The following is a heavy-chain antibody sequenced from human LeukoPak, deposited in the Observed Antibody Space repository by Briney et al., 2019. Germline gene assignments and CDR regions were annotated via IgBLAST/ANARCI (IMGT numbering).Heavy chain of an antibody. J-gene: IGHJ4*02. CDR2: IKQDGSEK. CDR1: GFTFGNAW. Sequence: GGSLRLSCAASGFTFGNAWMSWVRQAPGKGLEWVANIKQDGSEKHYVDSVKGRFTISRDNAKNSLYLQMNSLRDEDTAVYYCTTSYSSSWYASGTDYWGQGTLVTVSS. V-gene: IGHV3-7*01. CDR3: TTSYSSSWYASGTDY. D-gene: IGHD6-13*01.